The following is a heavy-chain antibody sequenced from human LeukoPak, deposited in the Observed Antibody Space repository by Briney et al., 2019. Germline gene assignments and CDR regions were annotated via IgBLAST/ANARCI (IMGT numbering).Heavy chain of an antibody. D-gene: IGHD5-24*01. CDR2: IYTSGST. CDR3: ARVVGGGYGYYYYYMDV. J-gene: IGHJ6*03. Sequence: SQTLSLTCTVSGGSISSGSYYWSWIRQPAGKGLEWIGRIYTSGSTNYNPSLKSRVTVSVDTSKNQFSLKLSSVTAADTAVYYCARVVGGGYGYYYYYMDVWGKGTTVTVSS. V-gene: IGHV4-61*02. CDR1: GGSISSGSYY.